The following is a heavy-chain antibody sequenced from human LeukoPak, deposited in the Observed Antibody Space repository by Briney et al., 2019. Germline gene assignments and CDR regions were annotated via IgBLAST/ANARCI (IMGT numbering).Heavy chain of an antibody. CDR1: GFTFSTYE. CDR3: AKASRGWYFDY. Sequence: GGSLRLSCAASGFTFSTYEMNWVRQAPGKGLEWVSYISSSGSTIYYADSVKGRFTISRDNSKNTLSLQMNSLRAEDTALYYCAKASRGWYFDYWGQGTLITVSS. CDR2: ISSSGSTI. J-gene: IGHJ4*02. D-gene: IGHD6-19*01. V-gene: IGHV3-48*03.